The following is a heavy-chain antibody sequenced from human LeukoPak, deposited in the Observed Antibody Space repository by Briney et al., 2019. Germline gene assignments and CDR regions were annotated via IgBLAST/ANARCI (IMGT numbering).Heavy chain of an antibody. CDR2: VFDSERT. CDR1: GGSMTTHL. Sequence: SETLSLTRTVPGGSMTTHLRKSIWDSPQKGLWRSCCVFDSERTKENVSLRSRVTLSADTSKNQLSLRLSSVTAADTAVYYYTSIKRGNMFGYLDLWGQGILVSVSS. CDR3: TSIKRGNMFGYLDL. V-gene: IGHV4-59*11. J-gene: IGHJ5*02. D-gene: IGHD3-16*01.